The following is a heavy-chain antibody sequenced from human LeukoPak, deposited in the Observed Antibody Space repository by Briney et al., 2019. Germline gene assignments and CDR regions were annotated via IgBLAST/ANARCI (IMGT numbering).Heavy chain of an antibody. CDR1: GYTFTSYG. CDR2: ISAYNGNT. J-gene: IGHJ6*02. CDR3: ARERVREELLHYYGMDV. V-gene: IGHV1-18*01. D-gene: IGHD1-26*01. Sequence: ASVKVSCKASGYTFTSYGISWVRQAPGQGLEWMGWISAYNGNTNYAQKLQGRVTMTTDTSTSTAYMELRSLRSDDTAVYYCARERVREELLHYYGMDVWGQGTTVTVSS.